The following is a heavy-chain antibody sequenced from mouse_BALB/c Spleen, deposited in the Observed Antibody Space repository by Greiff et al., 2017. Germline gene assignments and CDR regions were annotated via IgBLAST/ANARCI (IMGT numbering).Heavy chain of an antibody. J-gene: IGHJ4*01. CDR2: INSNGGST. D-gene: IGHD2-4*01. CDR3: ASGLRRGVMDY. V-gene: IGHV5-6-2*01. CDR1: GFTFSSYY. Sequence: DVQLVESGGGLVKLGGSLKLSCAASGFTFSSYYMSWVRQTPEKRLELVAAINSNGGSTYYPDTVKGRFTNSRDNAKNTLYLQMSSLKSEDTALYYCASGLRRGVMDYWGQGTSVTVSS.